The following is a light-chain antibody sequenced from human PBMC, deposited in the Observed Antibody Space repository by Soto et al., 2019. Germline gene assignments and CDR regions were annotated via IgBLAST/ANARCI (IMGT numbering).Light chain of an antibody. CDR1: SSDVGGFDY. CDR3: CSYTSSNTYV. Sequence: VLTQPASVSGSLGQSITISCTGTSSDVGGFDYVSWYQHQPGKAPKLIIYDVTSRPSGVSSHFSGSKSGNTASLTISGLLAEDEADYHCCSYTSSNTYVFGTGTKVTVL. J-gene: IGLJ1*01. V-gene: IGLV2-14*03. CDR2: DVT.